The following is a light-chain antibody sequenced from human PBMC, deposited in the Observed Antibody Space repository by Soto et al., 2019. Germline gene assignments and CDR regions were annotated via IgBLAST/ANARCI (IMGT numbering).Light chain of an antibody. J-gene: IGKJ5*01. Sequence: EIVLTQSPGTLSLSPGERATLSCTASQTVSSAYLGWYHLKPGQAPRLLIYGTSSRATGIPDRFSGSGSGTAFTHTISRLEPEAFAVDYCLQYDSFPLIAFGQGTRLEIK. V-gene: IGKV3-20*01. CDR2: GTS. CDR1: QTVSSAY. CDR3: LQYDSFPLIA.